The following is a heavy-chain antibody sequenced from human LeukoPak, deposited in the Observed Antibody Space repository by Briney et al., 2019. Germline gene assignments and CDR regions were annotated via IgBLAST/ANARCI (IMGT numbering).Heavy chain of an antibody. V-gene: IGHV3-33*01. CDR2: IWYDGSNQ. J-gene: IGHJ4*02. CDR1: GFTFNRHA. D-gene: IGHD1-26*01. Sequence: GGSLRLSCAASGFTFNRHAMHWVRQAPGKGLEWVAVIWYDGSNQAYAGPLRGRFTISRDNAKNTLHLQMNSRRAEDTAVYYCARDAPSGSYYDYWGQGTLVTVSP. CDR3: ARDAPSGSYYDY.